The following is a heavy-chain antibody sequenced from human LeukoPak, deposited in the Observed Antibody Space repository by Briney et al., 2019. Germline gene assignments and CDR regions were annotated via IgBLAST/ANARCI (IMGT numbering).Heavy chain of an antibody. V-gene: IGHV4-4*07. J-gene: IGHJ4*02. CDR1: GDSISYFY. Sequence: SETLSLTCSVSGDSISYFYWSWIRQAAGKGLEWIGRVSSSGSTDYNASLKSRVTMSVDTSKNQLSLKVISVTAADTAVYYCARQYCSSFTCYGILGFYFDYWGQGNLATVSS. D-gene: IGHD2-2*01. CDR2: VSSSGST. CDR3: ARQYCSSFTCYGILGFYFDY.